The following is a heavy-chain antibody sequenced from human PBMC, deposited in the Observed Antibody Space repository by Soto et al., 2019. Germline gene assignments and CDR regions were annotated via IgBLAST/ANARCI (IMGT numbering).Heavy chain of an antibody. Sequence: QVQLVESGGGVVQPGRSLRLSCAASGFTFNNYGMHWVRQAPGKGLEWLAVIWNDGSNNYYANSVKGRFTISRDNSKNPLYLQMSSLRAEDPAVYYCARRQIPPPTRGAANARGGMDVWGQGTTVTVSS. D-gene: IGHD6-13*01. CDR3: ARRQIPPPTRGAANARGGMDV. CDR1: GFTFNNYG. J-gene: IGHJ6*02. V-gene: IGHV3-33*01. CDR2: IWNDGSNN.